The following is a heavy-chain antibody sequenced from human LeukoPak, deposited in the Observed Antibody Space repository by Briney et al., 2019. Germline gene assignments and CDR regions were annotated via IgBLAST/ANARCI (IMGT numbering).Heavy chain of an antibody. CDR2: IYYSGST. Sequence: SETLSLTCTVSGGSVSSYYWSWIRQPPGKGLEWIGYIYYSGSTNYNPSLKSRVTISVDTSKNQFSLKLSSVTAADTAVYYCARGDYDILTGRIYFDYWGQGTLVTVSS. J-gene: IGHJ4*02. V-gene: IGHV4-59*02. CDR1: GGSVSSYY. CDR3: ARGDYDILTGRIYFDY. D-gene: IGHD3-9*01.